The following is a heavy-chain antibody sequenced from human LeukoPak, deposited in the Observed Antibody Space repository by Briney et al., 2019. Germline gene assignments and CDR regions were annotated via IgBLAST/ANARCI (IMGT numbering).Heavy chain of an antibody. J-gene: IGHJ4*02. CDR2: ISNEGSRK. CDR1: GFTFSRHG. Sequence: LTGGSLRLSCAPSGFTFSRHGMHWVRQAPGKGLEWVAIISNEGSRKYYAHSVEGRFTISRDNSKNTLYLQMDSLRAEDTAVYYCARDRAWNYFDYWGQGTLVTVSS. D-gene: IGHD3-3*01. V-gene: IGHV3-30*03. CDR3: ARDRAWNYFDY.